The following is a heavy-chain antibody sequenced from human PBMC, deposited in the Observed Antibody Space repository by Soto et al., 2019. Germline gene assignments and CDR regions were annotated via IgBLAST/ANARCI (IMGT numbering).Heavy chain of an antibody. Sequence: QVQLQESGPGLVKPSGTLSLTCAVSSGSISSSNWWSWVRQPPGKGLEWIGEIYHSGSTNYNPSPKDRGTLSVRQAKNQVPLEAGPGAPADPAVYFFGRGPPGGGVSSASVLFDYWGQGTLVTVSS. CDR1: SGSISSSNW. V-gene: IGHV4-4*02. J-gene: IGHJ4*02. CDR3: GRGPPGGGVSSASVLFDY. D-gene: IGHD6-19*01. CDR2: IYHSGST.